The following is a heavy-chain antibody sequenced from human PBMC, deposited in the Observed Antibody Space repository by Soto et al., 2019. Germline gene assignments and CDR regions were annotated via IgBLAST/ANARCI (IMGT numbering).Heavy chain of an antibody. CDR3: AKTRSGGYYSDY. Sequence: GGSLRLSCAASGFTFSSYAMSWVRQAPGKGLEWVSAISGSGGSTYYADSVKGRLTISRDNSKNTLYPQMNSLRAEDTAVYYCAKTRSGGYYSDYWGQGTLVTVSS. D-gene: IGHD3-3*01. J-gene: IGHJ4*02. CDR2: ISGSGGST. V-gene: IGHV3-23*01. CDR1: GFTFSSYA.